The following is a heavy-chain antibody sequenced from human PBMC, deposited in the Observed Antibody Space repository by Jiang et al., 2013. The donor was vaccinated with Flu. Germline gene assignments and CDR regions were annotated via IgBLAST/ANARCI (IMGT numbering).Heavy chain of an antibody. CDR3: ARTPIGVFLTLKQSNYFDY. CDR2: INPNRGDT. V-gene: IGHV1-2*02. CDR1: GYTFAAYH. Sequence: SGAEVKKPGASVKVSCRTSGYTFAAYHIHWVRQAPGQGLEWMGWINPNRGDTNYAQKFQDRVTVTRDLSISTAYMELSGLRSDDTAFYYCARTPIGVFLTLKQSNYFDYWGQGTLVTVSS. J-gene: IGHJ4*02. D-gene: IGHD3-16*01.